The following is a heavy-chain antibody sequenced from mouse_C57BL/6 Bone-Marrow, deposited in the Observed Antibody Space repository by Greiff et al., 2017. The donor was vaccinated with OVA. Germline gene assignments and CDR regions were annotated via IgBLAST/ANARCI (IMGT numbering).Heavy chain of an antibody. Sequence: QVHVKQPGPELVKPGASVKLSCKASGYTFTSYWMHWVKQRPGQGLAWIGNINPSNGGTNYNEKFKRKATLTVDKSSSTAYMQLSSLTSEDSAVYYWARGFSTTEEDYWGQGTTLTVSS. CDR2: INPSNGGT. J-gene: IGHJ2*01. CDR3: ARGFSTTEEDY. CDR1: GYTFTSYW. V-gene: IGHV1-53*01. D-gene: IGHD1-1*01.